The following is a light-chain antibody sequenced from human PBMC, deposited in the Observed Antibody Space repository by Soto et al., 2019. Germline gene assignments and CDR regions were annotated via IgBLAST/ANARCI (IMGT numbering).Light chain of an antibody. Sequence: QSVLTQPASVSGSPGQSITISCIGTSSDVGAYNYVSWYRHHPGKAPKLMIYDVSNRPSGVSGRFSGSKSGNTASLTISGLQAEDEADYYCSSFTTSSTLVFGTGTKLTVL. CDR1: SSDVGAYNY. CDR2: DVS. CDR3: SSFTTSSTLV. J-gene: IGLJ1*01. V-gene: IGLV2-14*03.